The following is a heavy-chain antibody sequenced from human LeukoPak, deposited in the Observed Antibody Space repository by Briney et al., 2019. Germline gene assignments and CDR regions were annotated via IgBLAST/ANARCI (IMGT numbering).Heavy chain of an antibody. Sequence: PGGSLRLSCAASGFTFSSHAMHWVRQAPGKGLEWVTVISYDGSNKWYADSVKGRFTFSRDNSKNTLYLQMNSLRAEDTAIYYCARDISGYCTFDSWGQGTLVTVSS. CDR1: GFTFSSHA. V-gene: IGHV3-30-3*01. CDR3: ARDISGYCTFDS. J-gene: IGHJ4*02. D-gene: IGHD3-22*01. CDR2: ISYDGSNK.